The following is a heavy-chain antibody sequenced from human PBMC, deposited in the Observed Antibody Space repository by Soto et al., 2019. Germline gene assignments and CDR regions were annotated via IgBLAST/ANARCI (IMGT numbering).Heavy chain of an antibody. Sequence: QVQLVESGGGVVQPGRSLRLSCAASGFTFSSYGMYWVRQAPGKGLEWVAVISYDGSNTYYADSVKGRFTISRDNSKNTLYLQMNSLRADDTAVYYCAKDSSSWSYAVYWGQGTLVTVSS. CDR3: AKDSSSWSYAVY. V-gene: IGHV3-30*18. CDR2: ISYDGSNT. J-gene: IGHJ4*02. D-gene: IGHD6-13*01. CDR1: GFTFSSYG.